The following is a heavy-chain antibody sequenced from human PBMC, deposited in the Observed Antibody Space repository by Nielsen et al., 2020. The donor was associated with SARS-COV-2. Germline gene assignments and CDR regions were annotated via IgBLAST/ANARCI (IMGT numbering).Heavy chain of an antibody. V-gene: IGHV3-11*05. CDR1: GFTFSDYY. J-gene: IGHJ4*02. D-gene: IGHD3-3*01. CDR2: ISSSSSYT. CDR3: ARGRPIHNITIFGVGLDY. Sequence: GESLKISCAASGFTFSDYYMSWIRQAPGKGLEWVSYISSSSSYTNYADSVKGRFTISRDNAKNSLYLQMNSLRAEDTAVYYCARGRPIHNITIFGVGLDYWGQGTLVTVSS.